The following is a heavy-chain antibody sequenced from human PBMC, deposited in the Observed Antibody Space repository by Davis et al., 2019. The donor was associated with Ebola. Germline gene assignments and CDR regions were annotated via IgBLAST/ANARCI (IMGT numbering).Heavy chain of an antibody. CDR3: AGAGYTSGWNFAS. CDR2: IYYSGNT. V-gene: IGHV4-59*01. D-gene: IGHD6-19*01. Sequence: GSLRLSCAASGFTFSSYWMSWIRQPPGKGLEWIGYIYYSGNTNSNPSLKSRVTISVDTSKNQFSLKLSSVTAADTAVYYCAGAGYTSGWNFASWGQGTLVTVSS. J-gene: IGHJ4*02. CDR1: GFTFSSYW.